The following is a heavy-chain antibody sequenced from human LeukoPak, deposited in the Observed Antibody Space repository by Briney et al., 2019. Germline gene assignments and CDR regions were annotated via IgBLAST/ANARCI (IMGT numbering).Heavy chain of an antibody. CDR3: AKDVGYCSGGSSWCYFDY. CDR1: GFTFSSYG. V-gene: IGHV3-30*18. D-gene: IGHD2-15*01. Sequence: PGRSLRLSCAASGFTFSSYGMHWVRQAPGKGLEWVAVISYDGSNKYYADSVKGRFTISRDNSKNTLYLQMNSLRAEDTAVYYCAKDVGYCSGGSSWCYFDYWGQGTLVTVSS. J-gene: IGHJ4*02. CDR2: ISYDGSNK.